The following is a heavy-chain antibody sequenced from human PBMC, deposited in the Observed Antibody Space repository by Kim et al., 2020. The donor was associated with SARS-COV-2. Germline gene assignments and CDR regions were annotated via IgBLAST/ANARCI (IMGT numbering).Heavy chain of an antibody. CDR1: GFTFSSYG. J-gene: IGHJ4*02. D-gene: IGHD3-22*01. CDR2: ISYDGSNK. Sequence: GGSLRLSCAASGFTFSSYGMHWVRQAPGKGLEWVAVISYDGSNKYYADSVKGRFTISRDNSKNTLYLQMNSLRAEDTAVYYCAKDRSMIVVEPIDYWGQGTLVTVSS. CDR3: AKDRSMIVVEPIDY. V-gene: IGHV3-30*18.